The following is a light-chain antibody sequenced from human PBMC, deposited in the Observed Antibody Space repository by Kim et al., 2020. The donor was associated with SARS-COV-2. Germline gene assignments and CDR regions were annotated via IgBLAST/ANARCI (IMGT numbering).Light chain of an antibody. CDR3: NSWDSSGNHWV. J-gene: IGLJ3*02. CDR1: SLRSYY. Sequence: SSELTQDPAVSVALGQTVRITCQGDSLRSYYASWYRQKPGQAPVRVIYGKNNRPSGIPDRFSGSSSGNTASLTITGAQAEDEADYYCNSWDSSGNHWVFGGGTQLTVL. V-gene: IGLV3-19*02. CDR2: GKN.